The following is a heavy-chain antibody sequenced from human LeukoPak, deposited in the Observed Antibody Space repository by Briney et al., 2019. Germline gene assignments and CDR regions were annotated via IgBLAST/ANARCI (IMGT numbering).Heavy chain of an antibody. CDR3: ARRPDYGDAGFDY. V-gene: IGHV4-39*01. CDR2: IYYSGST. Sequence: SETLSLTCTVSGGSISSSSYYWGWICQPPGKGLEWIGSIYYSGSTYYNPSLKSRVTISVDTSKNQFSLKLSSVTAADTAVYYCARRPDYGDAGFDYWGQGTLVTVSS. J-gene: IGHJ4*02. D-gene: IGHD4-17*01. CDR1: GGSISSSSYY.